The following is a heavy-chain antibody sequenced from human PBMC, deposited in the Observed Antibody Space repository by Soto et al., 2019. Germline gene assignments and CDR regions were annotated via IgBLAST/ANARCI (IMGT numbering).Heavy chain of an antibody. CDR3: AKCGYDSSGRLLRSFQH. V-gene: IGHV3-23*04. D-gene: IGHD3-22*01. Sequence: VQLVESGGGVVQPGRSLRLSCAASGFTFSSYGMHWVRQAPGKGLEWVSAISGSGGGTYYADSVEGRFTISRDNSNNTLYLQMSSLRAEDTAVYYCAKCGYDSSGRLLRSFQHWGQGTLVTVSS. CDR2: ISGSGGGT. J-gene: IGHJ1*01. CDR1: GFTFSSYG.